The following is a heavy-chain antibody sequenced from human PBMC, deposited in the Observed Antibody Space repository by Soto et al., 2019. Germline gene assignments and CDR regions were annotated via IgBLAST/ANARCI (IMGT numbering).Heavy chain of an antibody. CDR2: IHAGNGNT. D-gene: IGHD2-2*01. J-gene: IGHJ6*02. Sequence: VKGYCKTAGYTYTIDSMDWGSKDNGQRLEWMGWIHAGNGNTEHSQKFQGRVTITRDTSASTAYLELGSLRSEDTAVYYCARAACSSTSCYNYYAYGMDVWGQGTAVTLSS. V-gene: IGHV1-3*01. CDR3: ARAACSSTSCYNYYAYGMDV. CDR1: GYTYTIDS.